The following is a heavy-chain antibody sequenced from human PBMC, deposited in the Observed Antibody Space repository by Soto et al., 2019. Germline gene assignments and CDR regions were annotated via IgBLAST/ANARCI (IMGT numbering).Heavy chain of an antibody. CDR3: ARVVQLERRHDAFDI. D-gene: IGHD1-1*01. V-gene: IGHV2-26*01. CDR1: GFSLSNARMG. Sequence: QVTLKESGPVLVKPTETLTLTCTVSGFSLSNARMGVSWIRQPPGKALEWLAHIFLNDEKSYSTSLKSRLTISMDTSKSQVVLTMTNTDPVDTATYYCARVVQLERRHDAFDIWGQGTMVTVSS. J-gene: IGHJ3*02. CDR2: IFLNDEK.